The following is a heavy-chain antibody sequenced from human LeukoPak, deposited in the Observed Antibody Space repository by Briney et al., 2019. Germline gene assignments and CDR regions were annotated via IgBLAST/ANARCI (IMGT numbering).Heavy chain of an antibody. CDR1: GYTFTGYY. V-gene: IGHV1-2*02. J-gene: IGHJ4*02. CDR3: ARGAWIQLSSLGY. CDR2: INPNSGGT. D-gene: IGHD5-18*01. Sequence: ASVKVSCKASGYTFTGYYMHWVRQAPGQGLEWMGWINPNSGGTNYAQKFQGRVTMTRDTSTSTAYMELSRLRSDDTAVYHCARGAWIQLSSLGYWGQGTLVTVSS.